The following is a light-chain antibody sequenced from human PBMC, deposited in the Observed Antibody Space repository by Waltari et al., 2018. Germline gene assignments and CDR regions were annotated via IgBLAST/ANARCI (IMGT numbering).Light chain of an antibody. CDR3: SSYTRSDTLV. J-gene: IGLJ3*02. V-gene: IGLV2-14*01. CDR2: GVT. Sequence: QSALTQPAPVSGSPGQSITISCTGPSNDVGGYDYVSWFQQHPDKAPKLMIYGVTKRPSGVSNRFFGSKSGNTASLTISGLQAEDEADYYCSSYTRSDTLVFGGGTRLTVL. CDR1: SNDVGGYDY.